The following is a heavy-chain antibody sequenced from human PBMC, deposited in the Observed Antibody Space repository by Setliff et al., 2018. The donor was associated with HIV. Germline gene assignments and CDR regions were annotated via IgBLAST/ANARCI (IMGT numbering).Heavy chain of an antibody. CDR2: IDYRGST. J-gene: IGHJ5*02. CDR3: ARLREGCTSLIDP. V-gene: IGHV4-31*03. Sequence: SETLSLTCTVSGDSIHSGDSYGTWIRHHPGKGLEWIGYIDYRGSTNYNPSLKSRVIISVDSSKNQFFMKLTSVTAADTAFDDCARLREGCTSLIDPWGQGTLVTVSS. CDR1: GDSIHSGDSY.